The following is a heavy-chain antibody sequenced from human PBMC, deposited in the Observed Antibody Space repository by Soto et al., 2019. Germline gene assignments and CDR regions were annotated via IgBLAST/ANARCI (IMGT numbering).Heavy chain of an antibody. CDR3: ARRVGLAPGFDAYDI. CDR1: GYSFTTYG. D-gene: IGHD3-10*01. J-gene: IGHJ3*02. V-gene: IGHV1-18*01. Sequence: QGQLVQSGAEVKKPGASVKVSCKTSGYSFTTYGITWVRQAPGQRLEWMGWISGHYGNTDYAQHLRDRVTMTIDTSTTTAYLELRNLKSEDTAGYYWARRVGLAPGFDAYDIWGQGTMVTVSS. CDR2: ISGHYGNT.